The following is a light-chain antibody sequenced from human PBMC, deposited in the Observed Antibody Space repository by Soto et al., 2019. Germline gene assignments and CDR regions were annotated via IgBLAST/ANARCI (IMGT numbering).Light chain of an antibody. CDR2: AAS. J-gene: IGKJ2*01. Sequence: DMQMTQSPSSLSASVGDRVTITGRASQSISSYLNWYQQKPGKAPKLLIYAASSLQSGVPSRFSGSGSGTDLTLTISSLQPEDFATYYCQQSYSTLSTFGQGTKLEIK. CDR3: QQSYSTLST. V-gene: IGKV1-39*01. CDR1: QSISSY.